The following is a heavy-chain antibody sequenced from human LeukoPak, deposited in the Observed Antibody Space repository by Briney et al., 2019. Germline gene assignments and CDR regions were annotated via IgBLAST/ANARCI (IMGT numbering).Heavy chain of an antibody. CDR1: GGSISSSSYY. V-gene: IGHV4-39*07. CDR2: IYYSGST. D-gene: IGHD4-17*01. CDR3: ARSPTACGDLAGGFDP. Sequence: PSETLSLTCTVSGGSISSSSYYWGWIRQPPGKGLEWIGSIYYSGSTYYNPSLKSRVTISVDTSKNQFSLKLSSVTAADTAVYYCARSPTACGDLAGGFDPWGQGTLVTVSS. J-gene: IGHJ5*02.